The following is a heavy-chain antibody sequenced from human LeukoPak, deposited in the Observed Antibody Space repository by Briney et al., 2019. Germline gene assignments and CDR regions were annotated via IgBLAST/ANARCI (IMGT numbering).Heavy chain of an antibody. Sequence: GRSLRLSCADSGFTFSSHWMHWVRQAPGKGLVWVSRIKYDASSTSYADSVKGRFTISRDNAKNTLYLQMNSLRAEDTAVYYCARESGVALDYWGQGTLVTVSS. CDR2: IKYDASST. D-gene: IGHD3-3*01. CDR1: GFTFSSHW. CDR3: ARESGVALDY. V-gene: IGHV3-74*01. J-gene: IGHJ4*02.